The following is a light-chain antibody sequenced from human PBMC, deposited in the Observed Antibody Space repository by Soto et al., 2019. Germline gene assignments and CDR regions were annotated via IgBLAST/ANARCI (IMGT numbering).Light chain of an antibody. Sequence: EIILTQSPDTLSLSPGERATLSCRASQTVSSNYLAWCQQRPGQAPTLLLYCASTRAAGSPDRLSGSGSGTDFTLTITRLEPEDAAVYFCQQYTGPPTTFGQGTRLEIK. CDR2: CAS. CDR1: QTVSSNY. CDR3: QQYTGPPTT. J-gene: IGKJ5*01. V-gene: IGKV3-20*01.